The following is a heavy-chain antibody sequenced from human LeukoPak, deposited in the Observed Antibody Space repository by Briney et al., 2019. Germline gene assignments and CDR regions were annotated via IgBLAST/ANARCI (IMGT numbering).Heavy chain of an antibody. Sequence: ASVKVPCKVSGYTLTELSMHWVRQAPGKGLEWMGGFDPEDGETIYAQKFQGRVTMTEDTSTDTAYMELSSLRSEDTAVYYCAATKYYDILTGYPTPGAFDIWGQGTTVTVSS. D-gene: IGHD3-9*01. CDR2: FDPEDGET. J-gene: IGHJ3*02. V-gene: IGHV1-24*01. CDR3: AATKYYDILTGYPTPGAFDI. CDR1: GYTLTELS.